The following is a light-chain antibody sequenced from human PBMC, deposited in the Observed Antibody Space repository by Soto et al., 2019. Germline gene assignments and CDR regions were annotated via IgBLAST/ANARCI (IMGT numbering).Light chain of an antibody. CDR2: GNN. CDR3: QSHDSSLSAV. J-gene: IGLJ7*01. V-gene: IGLV1-40*01. CDR1: SSNIGAGYD. Sequence: QYVLTQPPSVSGAPGQTVTISCTGSSSNIGAGYDVHWYQQLPGTSPKLLIYGNNNRPSGVPDRFSGSKSGTSASLAITGLQAEDEADYYCQSHDSSLSAVFGGGTQLTVL.